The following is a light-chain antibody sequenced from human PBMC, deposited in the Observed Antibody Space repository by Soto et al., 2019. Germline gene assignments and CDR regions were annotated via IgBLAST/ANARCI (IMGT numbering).Light chain of an antibody. CDR1: SSDVGAYNY. J-gene: IGLJ3*02. CDR2: EVS. Sequence: QSALTQPPSASGSPGQSVTISCTGTSSDVGAYNYVSWYQQYPGKAPKLMIYEVSKRPSGVPDRFSGSKSGKTASLTVSGLQPGDGADYYCTSYASSNFWVFGGGTKLTVL. CDR3: TSYASSNFWV. V-gene: IGLV2-8*01.